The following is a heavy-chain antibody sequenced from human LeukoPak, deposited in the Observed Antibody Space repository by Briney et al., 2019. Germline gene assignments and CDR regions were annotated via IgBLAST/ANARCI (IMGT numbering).Heavy chain of an antibody. CDR1: GYTFTNYY. CDR3: ARPYDSSGYYLYYFDY. D-gene: IGHD3-22*01. CDR2: INPSGGST. J-gene: IGHJ4*02. V-gene: IGHV1-46*01. Sequence: ASVKVSCKASGYTFTNYYMHWVRQAPGQGLEWMGIINPSGGSTSYAQKFQGRVTMTRDTSTSTVYMELSSLRSEDTAVYYCARPYDSSGYYLYYFDYWGQGTLVTVSS.